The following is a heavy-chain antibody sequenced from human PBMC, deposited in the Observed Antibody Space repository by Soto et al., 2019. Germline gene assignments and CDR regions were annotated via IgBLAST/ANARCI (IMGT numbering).Heavy chain of an antibody. CDR1: GYSFTSYW. CDR2: IYPGDSDT. Sequence: PGESLKISCKGSGYSFTSYWIGWVRQMPGKGLEWMGTIYPGDSDTRYSPSFQGQVTISADKSISTAYLQWSSLKASDTAMYYCASSSPRNEWDYGPFDYWGQGTLVTVSS. V-gene: IGHV5-51*01. D-gene: IGHD4-17*01. CDR3: ASSSPRNEWDYGPFDY. J-gene: IGHJ4*02.